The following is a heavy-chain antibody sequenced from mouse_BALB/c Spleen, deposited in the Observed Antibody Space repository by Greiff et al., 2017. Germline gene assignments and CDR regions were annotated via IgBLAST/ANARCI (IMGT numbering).Heavy chain of an antibody. CDR2: IWAGGST. Sequence: QVQLKESGPGLVAPSQSLSITCTVSGFSLTSYGVHWVLQPPGKGLEWLGVIWAGGSTNYNSALMSRLSISKDNSKSQVFLKMNSLQTDDTAMYYCAYYGGDYYAMDYWGQGTSVTVSS. D-gene: IGHD1-1*01. J-gene: IGHJ4*01. CDR3: AYYGGDYYAMDY. V-gene: IGHV2-9*02. CDR1: GFSLTSYG.